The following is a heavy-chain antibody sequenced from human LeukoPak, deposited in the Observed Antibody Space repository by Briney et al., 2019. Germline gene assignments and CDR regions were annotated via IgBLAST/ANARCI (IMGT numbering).Heavy chain of an antibody. D-gene: IGHD2-2*01. Sequence: SETLSLTCAVYGGSFSGYYWSWIRQPPGKGLEWIGEINHSGSTNYNPSLKSRVAISVDTSKNQFSLKLSSVTAADTAVYYCARGGDPRYCSSTSCFFYAFDIWGQGTMVTVSS. CDR2: INHSGST. V-gene: IGHV4-34*01. CDR1: GGSFSGYY. CDR3: ARGGDPRYCSSTSCFFYAFDI. J-gene: IGHJ3*02.